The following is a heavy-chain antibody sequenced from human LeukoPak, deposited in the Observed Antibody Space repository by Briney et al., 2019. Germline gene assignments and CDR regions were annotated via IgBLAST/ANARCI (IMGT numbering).Heavy chain of an antibody. J-gene: IGHJ4*02. Sequence: ASVKVSCKASGYTFTSYCMHWVRQAPGQGLEWMGIINPSGGSTSYAQKFQGRVTMTRDTSTSTVYMELSSMRSEDTAVYYCATTPLEYSSSSGSGDYWGQGTLVTVSS. D-gene: IGHD6-6*01. CDR1: GYTFTSYC. CDR2: INPSGGST. CDR3: ATTPLEYSSSSGSGDY. V-gene: IGHV1-46*01.